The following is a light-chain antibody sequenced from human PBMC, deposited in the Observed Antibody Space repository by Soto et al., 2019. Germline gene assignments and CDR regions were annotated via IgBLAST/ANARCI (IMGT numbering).Light chain of an antibody. J-gene: IGKJ2*01. Sequence: DIVMTQSPDSLAVSLGERATINCKSSQSVLYSSNNKNYLAWYQQKPGQPPKLLIYWASTRESGVPDRFSGSGSATDFTLTICSRQAEEVAVYYCQQDYSTPPSTFGQGTKLEIK. CDR1: QSVLYSSNNKNY. CDR3: QQDYSTPPST. V-gene: IGKV4-1*01. CDR2: WAS.